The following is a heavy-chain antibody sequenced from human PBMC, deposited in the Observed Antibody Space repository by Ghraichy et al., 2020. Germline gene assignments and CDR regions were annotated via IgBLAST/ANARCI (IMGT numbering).Heavy chain of an antibody. CDR1: GGTFSSYA. V-gene: IGHV1-69*01. CDR3: ASGGPPYCSGGSCYSPY. D-gene: IGHD2-15*01. J-gene: IGHJ4*02. Sequence: VKVSCKASGGTFSSYAISWVRQAPGQGLEWMGGIIPIFGTANYAQKFQGRVTITADESTSTAYMELSSLRSEDTAVYYCASGGPPYCSGGSCYSPYWGQGTLVTVSS. CDR2: IIPIFGTA.